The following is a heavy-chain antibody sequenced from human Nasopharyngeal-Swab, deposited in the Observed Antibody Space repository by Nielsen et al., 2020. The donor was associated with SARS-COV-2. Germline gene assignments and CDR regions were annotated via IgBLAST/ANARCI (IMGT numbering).Heavy chain of an antibody. CDR2: IDWDDDK. D-gene: IGHD3-10*01. CDR1: GFSLSTSGMC. CDR3: ARITMVRGVRGSGYYYYGMDV. Sequence: SGPTLVKPPQTLTLTCTFSGFSLSTSGMCVSWIRQPPGTALEWLALIDWDDDKYYSTSLKTRLTISKDTSKNQVVLTMTNMDPVDTATYYCARITMVRGVRGSGYYYYGMDVWGQGTTVTVSS. J-gene: IGHJ6*02. V-gene: IGHV2-70*01.